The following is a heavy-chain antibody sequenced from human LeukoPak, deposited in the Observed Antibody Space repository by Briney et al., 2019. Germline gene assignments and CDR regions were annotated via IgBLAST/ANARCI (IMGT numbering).Heavy chain of an antibody. CDR1: GFTFSSYG. CDR3: AKDRGRGWYPKRNYFDY. CDR2: ISYDGSNK. J-gene: IGHJ4*02. V-gene: IGHV3-30*18. D-gene: IGHD6-19*01. Sequence: GGSLRLSCAASGFTFSSYGMHWVRQAPGKGLEWVAVISYDGSNKYYADSVKGRFTISRDNSKNTLYLQMNSLRAEDTAVYYCAKDRGRGWYPKRNYFDYWGQGTLVTVSS.